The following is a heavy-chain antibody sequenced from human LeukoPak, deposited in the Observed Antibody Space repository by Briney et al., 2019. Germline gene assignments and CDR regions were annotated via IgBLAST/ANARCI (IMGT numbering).Heavy chain of an antibody. CDR3: ARQYCSGGGCYHIPLDY. D-gene: IGHD2-15*01. CDR2: IIPIFGTA. V-gene: IGHV1-69*06. CDR1: GGTFSSYA. J-gene: IGHJ4*02. Sequence: SVKVSCKASGGTFSSYAISWVRQAPGQGLEWMGGIIPIFGTANYAQKFQGRVTITADKSTSTAYMELSSLRSEDTAVYYCARQYCSGGGCYHIPLDYWGQGTLVTVSS.